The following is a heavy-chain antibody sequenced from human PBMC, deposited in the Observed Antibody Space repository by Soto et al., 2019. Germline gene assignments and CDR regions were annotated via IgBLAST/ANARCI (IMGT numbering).Heavy chain of an antibody. D-gene: IGHD3-10*01. Sequence: SVKVSCKASGGTFSSYAISWVRQAPGQGLEWMGGIIPIFGTASYAQKFQGRVTITADKSTSTAYMELSSLRSEDTPVYYCSRVNYYGSGSYYRHDYWGPGTLVTVSS. CDR1: GGTFSSYA. J-gene: IGHJ4*02. CDR3: SRVNYYGSGSYYRHDY. V-gene: IGHV1-69*06. CDR2: IIPIFGTA.